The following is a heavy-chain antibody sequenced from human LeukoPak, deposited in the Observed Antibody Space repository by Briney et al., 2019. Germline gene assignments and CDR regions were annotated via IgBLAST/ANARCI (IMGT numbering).Heavy chain of an antibody. Sequence: PSETLSLTCAVYGGSFSGYYWSWIRQPPGKGLEWIGEINHSGSTNYNPSLKSRVTISVDTSKNQFSLKPSSVTAADTAVYYCARALGIAVAGPFDYWGQGTLVTVSS. CDR3: ARALGIAVAGPFDY. CDR1: GGSFSGYY. J-gene: IGHJ4*02. CDR2: INHSGST. D-gene: IGHD6-19*01. V-gene: IGHV4-34*01.